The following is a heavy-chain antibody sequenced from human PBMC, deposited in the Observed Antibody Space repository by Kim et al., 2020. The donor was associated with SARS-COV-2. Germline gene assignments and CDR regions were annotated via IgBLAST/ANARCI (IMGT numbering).Heavy chain of an antibody. J-gene: IGHJ3*02. CDR3: ARAEGDYYDSSGSHAFDI. Sequence: KSRVTISVDTSKNQFSLKLGYVTAADTAVYYCARAEGDYYDSSGSHAFDIWGQGTMVTVSS. V-gene: IGHV4-59*01. D-gene: IGHD3-22*01.